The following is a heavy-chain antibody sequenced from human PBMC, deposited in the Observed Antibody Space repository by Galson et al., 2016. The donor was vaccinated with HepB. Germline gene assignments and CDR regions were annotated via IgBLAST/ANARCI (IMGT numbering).Heavy chain of an antibody. CDR1: GFTFSGYA. J-gene: IGHJ4*02. CDR3: AREGSYDSSPFFDY. Sequence: SLRLSCAASGFTFSGYAMHWVRQAPGKGLEYVSAISSNGGSTYYANSVKGRFTISRDNSKNTLYLQMGSLRAEDMAVYYCAREGSYDSSPFFDYWGQGTLVTVSS. CDR2: ISSNGGST. V-gene: IGHV3-64*01. D-gene: IGHD3-22*01.